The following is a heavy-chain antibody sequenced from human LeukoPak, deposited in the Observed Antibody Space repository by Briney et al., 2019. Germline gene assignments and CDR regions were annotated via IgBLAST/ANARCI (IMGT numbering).Heavy chain of an antibody. CDR2: VYYSGST. D-gene: IGHD3-10*01. Sequence: SETLSLTCTVSGGSIASYYWSWIRQPPGSGLEWIGYVYYSGSTNYNPSLKSRVTISVDTSKTQFSLKLSSVTAADTAVYYCARAYGSGSYAYYYGLDVWGQGTTVTVSS. CDR3: ARAYGSGSYAYYYGLDV. J-gene: IGHJ6*02. CDR1: GGSIASYY. V-gene: IGHV4-59*01.